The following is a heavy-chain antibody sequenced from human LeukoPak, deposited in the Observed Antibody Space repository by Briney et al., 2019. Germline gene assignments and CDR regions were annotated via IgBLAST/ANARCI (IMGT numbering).Heavy chain of an antibody. Sequence: PSETLSLTCTVSGGSISSYYWSWIRQPPGKGLEWIGYIYYSGSTNYNPSLKSRVTISVDTSKNQFSLKLSSVTAADTAVYYCARQVYSSGWYVGNYYYYGMDVWGQGTTVTVSS. D-gene: IGHD6-19*01. CDR1: GGSISSYY. CDR3: ARQVYSSGWYVGNYYYYGMDV. V-gene: IGHV4-59*08. CDR2: IYYSGST. J-gene: IGHJ6*02.